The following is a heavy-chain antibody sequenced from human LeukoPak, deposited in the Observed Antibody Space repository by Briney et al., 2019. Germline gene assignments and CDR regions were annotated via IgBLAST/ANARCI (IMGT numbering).Heavy chain of an antibody. J-gene: IGHJ4*02. CDR3: ARTRVVSGECIK. V-gene: IGHV4-39*01. CDR1: GGSISSSSYY. Sequence: SETLSLTCTVSGGSISSSSYYWGWIRQPPGKGLEWIGSIYYSGSTYYNPSLKSRVTISVDTSKNQFSLKLSSVTAADTAVYYCARTRVVSGECIKWGKGTLVTVSS. CDR2: IYYSGST. D-gene: IGHD2-21*01.